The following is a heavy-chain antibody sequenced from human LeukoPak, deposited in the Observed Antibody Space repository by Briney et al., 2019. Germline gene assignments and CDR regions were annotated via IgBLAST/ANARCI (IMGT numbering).Heavy chain of an antibody. V-gene: IGHV1-69*05. J-gene: IGHJ6*03. CDR2: IIPIFGTA. D-gene: IGHD3-10*01. CDR3: ARGSGSYLGVDYYYYMDV. Sequence: SVKVSCKATGGTFSSYAISWVRQAPGQGLEWMGGIIPIFGTANYAQKFQGRVTITTDESTSTAYMELSSLRSEDTAVYYCARGSGSYLGVDYYYYMDVWGKGTTVTVSS. CDR1: GGTFSSYA.